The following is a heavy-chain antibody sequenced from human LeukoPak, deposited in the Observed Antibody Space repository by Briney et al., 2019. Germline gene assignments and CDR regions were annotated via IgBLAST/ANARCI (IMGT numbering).Heavy chain of an antibody. CDR1: GYTFTAYY. CDR3: ARRGHGDLDY. Sequence: ASVEVSFKASGYTFTAYYMHWVRQAPGQGLEWMGWINPNSGGTNYVQKFQGRVTMTRDTSISTAYMELSRLTSDDTAVYYCARRGHGDLDYWGQGTLVTVSS. D-gene: IGHD4-17*01. J-gene: IGHJ4*02. CDR2: INPNSGGT. V-gene: IGHV1-2*02.